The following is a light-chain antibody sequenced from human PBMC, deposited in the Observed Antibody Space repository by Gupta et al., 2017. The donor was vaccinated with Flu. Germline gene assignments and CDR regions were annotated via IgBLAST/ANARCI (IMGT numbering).Light chain of an antibody. CDR2: SAS. CDR1: QYIDKW. V-gene: IGKV1-12*01. J-gene: IGKJ1*01. CDR3: QQAYTFPRT. Sequence: GDRVTITWRASQYIDKWLGWYQQKPGRAPKLFIHSASSLRDGVPPRFSGSGSDIEFTLTISNLQPEDFATYYCQQAYTFPRTFGQGTRVEIK.